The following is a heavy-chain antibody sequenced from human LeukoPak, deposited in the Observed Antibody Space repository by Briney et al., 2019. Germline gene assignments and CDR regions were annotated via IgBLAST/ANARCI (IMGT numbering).Heavy chain of an antibody. Sequence: GGSLRLSCAASGFTFSSYGMHWVRQAPGKGLEWVAFIRYDGSNKYYADSVKGRFTISRDNSKNTLYLQMNSLRAEDTAVYYCAKGEIVVVTANPFDYWGQGTLVTVSS. V-gene: IGHV3-30*02. D-gene: IGHD2-21*02. J-gene: IGHJ4*02. CDR2: IRYDGSNK. CDR3: AKGEIVVVTANPFDY. CDR1: GFTFSSYG.